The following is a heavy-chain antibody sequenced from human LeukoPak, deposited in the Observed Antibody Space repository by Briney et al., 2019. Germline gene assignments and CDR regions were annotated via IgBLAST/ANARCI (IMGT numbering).Heavy chain of an antibody. J-gene: IGHJ4*02. CDR3: ARVKGREGSTVIIDY. D-gene: IGHD3-10*01. Sequence: SETLSLTCAVYGGSFSGYYWSWIRQPPGKGLEWIGEINHSGSTNYNPSLKSRVTISVDTSKNQFSLKLSSVTAADTAVYYCARVKGREGSTVIIDYWGQGTLVTVSS. CDR2: INHSGST. V-gene: IGHV4-34*01. CDR1: GGSFSGYY.